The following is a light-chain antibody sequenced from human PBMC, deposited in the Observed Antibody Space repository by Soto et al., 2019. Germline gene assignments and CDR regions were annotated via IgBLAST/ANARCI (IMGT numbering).Light chain of an antibody. J-gene: IGKJ3*01. CDR1: QSVAHN. CDR2: GAS. V-gene: IGKV3-15*01. Sequence: EVVMTQSPATVSVSPGDRATLSCRASQSVAHNLAWFQKKPGQAPRLLIYGASTRATGVPGRFSGSWSGTQFTLTLSRLQSEDSAVYYRQQYDVWPSLFIFGPGTTVDIK. CDR3: QQYDVWPSLFI.